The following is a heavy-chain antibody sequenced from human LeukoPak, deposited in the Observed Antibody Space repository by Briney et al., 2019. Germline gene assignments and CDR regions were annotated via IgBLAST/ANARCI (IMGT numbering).Heavy chain of an antibody. CDR3: ARDPVEWELLLDY. V-gene: IGHV3-7*01. CDR2: MNIDGSEK. D-gene: IGHD1-26*01. J-gene: IGHJ4*02. CDR1: GFTFSSYW. Sequence: GGSLRLSCAASGFTFSSYWMGWVRQAPGKRLEWVANMNIDGSEKYYADSAKGRFTISRDNARNSVYLQMNSLRVEETAVYYCARDPVEWELLLDYWGQGTLVTVSS.